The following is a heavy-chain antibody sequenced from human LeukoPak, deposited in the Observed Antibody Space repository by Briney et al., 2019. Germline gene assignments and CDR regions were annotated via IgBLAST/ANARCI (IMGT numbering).Heavy chain of an antibody. J-gene: IGHJ4*02. V-gene: IGHV4-38-2*02. D-gene: IGHD3-22*01. CDR3: ASYKTYYDSSGNPFDY. CDR2: IYHNGNT. Sequence: SETLSLTCTVFGSSINSVYSWGWIRQPPGKGLEWIGSIYHNGNTYYNSSLKSRVTISVHTSGNQFSLKLSSVTAADTAVYYCASYKTYYDSSGNPFDYWGQGTLVTVSS. CDR1: GSSINSVYS.